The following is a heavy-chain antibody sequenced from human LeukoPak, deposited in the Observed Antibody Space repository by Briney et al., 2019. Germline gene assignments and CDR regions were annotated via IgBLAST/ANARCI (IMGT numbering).Heavy chain of an antibody. D-gene: IGHD1-7*01. Sequence: GGSLRLSCAASGFTFSSYAMSWVRQAPGKGLEWVSFITGSGDNSWYADSVKGRFTFSRDNSKNTLYLQMHSLRAEDTAVYYCTRDEGLVAGTWHAFDIWGQGTMVTVPS. CDR1: GFTFSSYA. V-gene: IGHV3-23*01. CDR3: TRDEGLVAGTWHAFDI. CDR2: ITGSGDNS. J-gene: IGHJ3*02.